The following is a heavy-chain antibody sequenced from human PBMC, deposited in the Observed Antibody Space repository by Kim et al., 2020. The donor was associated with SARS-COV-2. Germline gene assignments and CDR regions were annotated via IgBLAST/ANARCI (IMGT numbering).Heavy chain of an antibody. D-gene: IGHD3-16*01. V-gene: IGHV3-66*01. CDR1: GSTMSSNY. CDR3: ARDVFSVNYFDF. J-gene: IGHJ4*02. Sequence: GGSLRLSCAASGSTMSSNYMNWIRQAPGRGLEWVSSIYSDGDTYYADSVKGRFTISREISKSTVYLQMKSLRAEDTAVYYCARDVFSVNYFDFWGQGILV. CDR2: IYSDGDT.